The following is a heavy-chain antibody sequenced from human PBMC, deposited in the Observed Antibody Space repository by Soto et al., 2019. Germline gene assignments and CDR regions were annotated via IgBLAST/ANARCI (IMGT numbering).Heavy chain of an antibody. J-gene: IGHJ4*02. CDR2: ISYDGSNK. CDR1: GFTFSSYG. CDR3: AKGFINRYFSYFDY. Sequence: LRLSCAASGFTFSSYGMHWVRQAPGKGLEWVAVISYDGSNKYYADSVKGRFTISRDNSKNTLYLQMNSLRAEDTAVYYCAKGFINRYFSYFDYWGQGNLVTVS. D-gene: IGHD3-9*01. V-gene: IGHV3-30*18.